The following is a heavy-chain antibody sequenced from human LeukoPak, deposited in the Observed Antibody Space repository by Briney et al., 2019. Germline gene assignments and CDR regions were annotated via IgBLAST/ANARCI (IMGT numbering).Heavy chain of an antibody. D-gene: IGHD6-13*01. V-gene: IGHV3-30*04. J-gene: IGHJ4*02. CDR2: ISYDGSNK. CDR3: ASIAAAGSSFDY. Sequence: GGSLRLSCAASGFTFSSYAMHWVRQAPGKGLEWVAVISYDGSNKYYADSVKGRFTISRDNSKNTLYLQMSSLRAEDTAVYYCASIAAAGSSFDYWGQGTLVTVSS. CDR1: GFTFSSYA.